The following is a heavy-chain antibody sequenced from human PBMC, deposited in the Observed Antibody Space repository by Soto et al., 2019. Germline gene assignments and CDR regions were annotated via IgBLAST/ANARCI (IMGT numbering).Heavy chain of an antibody. CDR2: IYYSGST. CDR1: GGSISSGDYY. CDR3: ARFSPILRFLEWSQEGGMDV. Sequence: SSETLSLTCTVSGGSISSGDYYWSWIRQPPGKGLEWIGYIYYSGSTYYNPSLKSRVTISVDTSKNQFSLKLSSVTAADTAVYYCARFSPILRFLEWSQEGGMDVWGQGTTVTVSS. D-gene: IGHD3-3*01. J-gene: IGHJ6*02. V-gene: IGHV4-30-4*01.